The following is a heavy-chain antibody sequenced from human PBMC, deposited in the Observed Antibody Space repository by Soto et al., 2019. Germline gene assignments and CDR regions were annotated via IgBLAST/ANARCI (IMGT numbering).Heavy chain of an antibody. D-gene: IGHD3-16*02. V-gene: IGHV4-4*07. Sequence: SETLSLTCTVSGCSISSYYWSWIRQPAGKGLEWIGRIYTSGSTNYNPSLKSRVTMSVDTSKNQFSLKLSSVTAADTAVYYCARVSVWGSYRLYYFDYWGQGTLVTVS. CDR1: GCSISSYY. J-gene: IGHJ4*02. CDR3: ARVSVWGSYRLYYFDY. CDR2: IYTSGST.